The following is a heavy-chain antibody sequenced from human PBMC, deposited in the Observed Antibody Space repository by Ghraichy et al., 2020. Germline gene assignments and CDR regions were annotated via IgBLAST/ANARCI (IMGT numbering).Heavy chain of an antibody. J-gene: IGHJ6*02. CDR1: GFTFSGYW. CDR3: ARGHYGLEV. V-gene: IGHV3-7*01. CDR2: IKYDGSEK. Sequence: GTSLNISCTASGFTFSGYWMSWVRQAPGKGLEWVAYIKYDGSEKFYVDSVKGRFTISRDNAQNSLSLQMNSLGVGDTALYYCARGHYGLEVWGQGTTVTVSS.